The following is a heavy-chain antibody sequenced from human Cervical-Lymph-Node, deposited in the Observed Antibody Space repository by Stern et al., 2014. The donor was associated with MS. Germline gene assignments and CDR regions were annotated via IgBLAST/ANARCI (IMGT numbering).Heavy chain of an antibody. Sequence: QVQLVQSGGGVVQPGRSLRLSCAASGFTFSSYGMHWVRQAPGQGLEWVGVAWYDGSNKYYADSVKGRFTISRDNSKNTLDLQMNSLRAEDTAVYFCARGSSSSYYYYYGMDVWGQGTTVTVSS. CDR2: AWYDGSNK. CDR1: GFTFSSYG. D-gene: IGHD6-6*01. J-gene: IGHJ6*02. CDR3: ARGSSSSYYYYYGMDV. V-gene: IGHV3-33*01.